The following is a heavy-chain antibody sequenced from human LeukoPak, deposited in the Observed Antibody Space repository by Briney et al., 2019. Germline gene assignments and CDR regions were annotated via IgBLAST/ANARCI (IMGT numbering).Heavy chain of an antibody. CDR2: VYYSGST. V-gene: IGHV4-59*01. Sequence: SETLSLTCTVSGGSISSYYWSWIRQPPGKGLEWIGYVYYSGSTNYNPSLKSRVTISVDTSKNQFSLKLSSVTAADTAVYYCAGSRSYFDYWGQGTLVTVSS. CDR1: GGSISSYY. J-gene: IGHJ4*02. CDR3: AGSRSYFDY.